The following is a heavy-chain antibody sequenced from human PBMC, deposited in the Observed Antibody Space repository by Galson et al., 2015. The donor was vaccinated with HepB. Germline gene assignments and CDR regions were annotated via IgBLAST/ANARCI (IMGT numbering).Heavy chain of an antibody. Sequence: SVKVSCKVSGYTFTSYDINWVRQATGQGLEWMGWMNPNSGNTGYAQKFQGRVTMTRNTSISTAYMELSSLRFEDTAVYYCARVRTAVGVVPRFDPWGQGTLVIVSS. V-gene: IGHV1-8*01. D-gene: IGHD6-19*01. CDR3: ARVRTAVGVVPRFDP. CDR1: GYTFTSYD. CDR2: MNPNSGNT. J-gene: IGHJ5*02.